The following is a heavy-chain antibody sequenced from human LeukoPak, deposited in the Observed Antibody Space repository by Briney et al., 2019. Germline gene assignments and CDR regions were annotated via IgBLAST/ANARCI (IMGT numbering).Heavy chain of an antibody. D-gene: IGHD1-14*01. CDR1: GYPLRCYA. CDR2: IYSGGST. J-gene: IGHJ4*02. V-gene: IGHV3-53*01. CDR3: ARDLHPGLTGYFDY. Sequence: PRGALRLCCGASGYPLRCYAVTTVPQTTAKGVERDSPIYSGGSTYYADSVEGRFTISRDNSKNTVSLQMKSLRAEDTAVYYCARDLHPGLTGYFDYWGQGTLVTVSS.